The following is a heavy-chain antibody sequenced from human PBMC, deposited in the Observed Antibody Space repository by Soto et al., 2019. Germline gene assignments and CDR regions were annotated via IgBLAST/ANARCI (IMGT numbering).Heavy chain of an antibody. CDR3: AKRRGAGGHFDY. CDR1: GFPFAGFP. Sequence: GGSLSLSCAASGFPFAGFPMGWVRQGPGKGLEWVAVVSIGGSTHYADSVRGRFTISRDNSKNTLSLQMNSLTAEDTAVYFCAKRRGAGGHFDYWGQGALVTVSS. D-gene: IGHD2-15*01. J-gene: IGHJ4*02. CDR2: VSIGGST. V-gene: IGHV3-23*01.